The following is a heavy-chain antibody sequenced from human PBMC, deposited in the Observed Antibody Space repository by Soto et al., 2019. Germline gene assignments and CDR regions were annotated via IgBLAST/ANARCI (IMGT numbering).Heavy chain of an antibody. CDR1: GGTFSSYA. Sequence: SVKVSCKASGGTFSSYAISWVRQAPGQGLEWMGGIIPIFGTANYAQKFQGRVTITADKSTSTAYMELSSLRSEDTAVYYCARAKYCSGGSCYVWFDPWGQGTLVTVSS. CDR2: IIPIFGTA. D-gene: IGHD2-15*01. V-gene: IGHV1-69*06. J-gene: IGHJ5*02. CDR3: ARAKYCSGGSCYVWFDP.